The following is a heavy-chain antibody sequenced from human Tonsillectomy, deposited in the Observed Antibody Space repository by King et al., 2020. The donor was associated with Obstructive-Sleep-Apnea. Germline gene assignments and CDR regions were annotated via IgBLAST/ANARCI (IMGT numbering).Heavy chain of an antibody. D-gene: IGHD2-15*01. J-gene: IGHJ4*02. V-gene: IGHV3-30*04. Sequence: VQLVESGGGVVQPGGSLRLSCAASRFTFNTYAMHWVRQAPGKGLEWVAVISYDGSNEYYADSVKGRFSISRDNSKKTLYLQMNSLRGEDTAVYYCARARGGSYRLNYFDRWGQGTLVTVSS. CDR3: ARARGGSYRLNYFDR. CDR1: RFTFNTYA. CDR2: ISYDGSNE.